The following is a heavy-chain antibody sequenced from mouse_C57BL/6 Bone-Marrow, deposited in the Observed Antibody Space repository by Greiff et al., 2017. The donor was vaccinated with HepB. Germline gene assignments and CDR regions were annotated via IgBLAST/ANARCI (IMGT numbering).Heavy chain of an antibody. J-gene: IGHJ4*01. D-gene: IGHD2-5*01. V-gene: IGHV5-12*01. CDR1: GFTFSDYY. CDR2: ISNGGGST. CDR3: ARHTYYSNYEDYYAMDY. Sequence: EVMLVESGGGLVQPGGSLKLSCAASGFTFSDYYMYWVRQTPEKRLEWVAYISNGGGSTYYPDTVKGRFTISRDNAKNTLYLQMSRLKSEDTAMYYCARHTYYSNYEDYYAMDYWGQGTSVTVSS.